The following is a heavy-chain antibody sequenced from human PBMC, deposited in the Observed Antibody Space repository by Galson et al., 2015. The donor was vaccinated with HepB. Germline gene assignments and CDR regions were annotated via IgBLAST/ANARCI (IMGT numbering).Heavy chain of an antibody. CDR1: GFSFSSYW. V-gene: IGHV3-7*03. D-gene: IGHD2-2*01. CDR3: ARVPYSSTSPRFAP. Sequence: SLRLSCAGSGFSFSSYWMSWVRQASEKGLEWVANIKQDGSEKYYVDSVKGRFTISRDNARNSVYLQMSSLRAEDTAIYYCARVPYSSTSPRFAPWGQGTLVTVSS. CDR2: IKQDGSEK. J-gene: IGHJ5*02.